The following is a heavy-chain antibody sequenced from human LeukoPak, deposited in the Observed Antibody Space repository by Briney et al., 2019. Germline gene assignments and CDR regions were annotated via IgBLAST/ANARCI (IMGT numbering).Heavy chain of an antibody. CDR1: GFPFSSYW. CDR3: TRVGYIDEGIDY. Sequence: PGGSLRPSCVASGFPFSSYWMTWVRQAPGKGLEWVANIKQDGSKKSYVDSVKGRFTISRGNVKNSLYLQMNSLRAEDTAIYYCTRVGYIDEGIDYWGQGTLVTVSS. J-gene: IGHJ4*02. CDR2: IKQDGSKK. V-gene: IGHV3-7*04. D-gene: IGHD5-24*01.